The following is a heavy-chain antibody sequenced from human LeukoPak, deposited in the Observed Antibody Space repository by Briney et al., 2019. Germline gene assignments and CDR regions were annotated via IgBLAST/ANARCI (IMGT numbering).Heavy chain of an antibody. CDR1: GFTFSSYG. Sequence: GSLRLSCAASGFTFSSYGMHWVRQAPGKGLEWVANIKQDGSEKYYVDSVKGRFTISRDNAKNSLYLQMYSLRAEDTAVYYCARGYRDAYNPDYWGQGTLVTVSS. D-gene: IGHD5-24*01. J-gene: IGHJ4*02. CDR2: IKQDGSEK. CDR3: ARGYRDAYNPDY. V-gene: IGHV3-7*04.